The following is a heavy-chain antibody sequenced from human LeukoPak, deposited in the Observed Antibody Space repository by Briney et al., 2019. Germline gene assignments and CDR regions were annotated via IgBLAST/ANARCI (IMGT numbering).Heavy chain of an antibody. CDR1: GGSLNGHY. J-gene: IGHJ5*02. D-gene: IGHD2-15*01. V-gene: IGHV4-34*01. CDR2: GSESGGT. Sequence: SETLSLTCAVYGGSLNGHYWSWIRQPPGKGLEWIGAGSESGGTKFNPSIKSRVTISADTSKNQSSLKLNSVTAADTAVYYCAENGQSGVSFDPWGQGTLVTVSS. CDR3: AENGQSGVSFDP.